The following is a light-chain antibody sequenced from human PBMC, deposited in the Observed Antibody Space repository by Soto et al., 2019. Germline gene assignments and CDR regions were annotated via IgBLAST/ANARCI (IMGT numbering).Light chain of an antibody. CDR3: HQTAANPWT. CDR2: AAS. V-gene: IGKV1-39*01. CDR1: QNIGVC. Sequence: DIQMTQSPSSLSASVGDRVTITCRASQNIGVCLNWYQKKPGKAPKLLIHAASSLHSGVPSTFSGSGSGTDFALTISSLQPEDFATYYCHQTAANPWTFAQGTKVEIK. J-gene: IGKJ1*01.